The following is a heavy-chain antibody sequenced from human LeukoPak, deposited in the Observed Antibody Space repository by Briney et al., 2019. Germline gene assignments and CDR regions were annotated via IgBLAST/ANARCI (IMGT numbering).Heavy chain of an antibody. D-gene: IGHD3-10*01. CDR2: INHSGST. V-gene: IGHV4-34*01. J-gene: IGHJ4*02. Sequence: SETLSLTCAVYGXSFSGYYWSWIRQPPGKGLEWIGEINHSGSTNYNPSLKSRVTISVDTCKNQFSLKLSSVTAADTAVYYCARVGADGSGFLFDYWGQGTLVTVSS. CDR1: GXSFSGYY. CDR3: ARVGADGSGFLFDY.